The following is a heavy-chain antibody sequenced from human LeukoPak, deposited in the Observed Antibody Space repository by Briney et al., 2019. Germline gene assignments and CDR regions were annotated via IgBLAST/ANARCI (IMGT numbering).Heavy chain of an antibody. V-gene: IGHV3-23*01. CDR3: ANRAWLDS. CDR1: GFTFSDYA. J-gene: IGHJ4*02. CDR2: ILENGGAT. Sequence: PGGSLRLSCAASGFTFSDYAMSWVRQAPGKGLEWVSVILENGGATYYADSVKGRFTISRDNSKNILYLQMNSLRVEDTAVYYCANRAWLDSWGQGTLVTVSS.